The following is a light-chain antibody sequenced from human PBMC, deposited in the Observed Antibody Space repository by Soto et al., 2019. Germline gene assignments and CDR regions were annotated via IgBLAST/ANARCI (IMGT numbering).Light chain of an antibody. CDR3: AVWDDSLSGWV. V-gene: IGLV1-47*02. CDR2: TNN. Sequence: QSVLTQPPSASGTPGQRVTISCSGSSSNIGSNFVYWYQHLPGTAPKLLIYTNNQRPSGVPDRFSGSKSGTSASLAISGLRSEDEAEYYCAVWDDSLSGWVFGGGTKLTVL. J-gene: IGLJ3*02. CDR1: SSNIGSNF.